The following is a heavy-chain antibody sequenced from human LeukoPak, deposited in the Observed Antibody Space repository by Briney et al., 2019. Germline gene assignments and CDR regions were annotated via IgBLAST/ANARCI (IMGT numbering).Heavy chain of an antibody. J-gene: IGHJ4*02. Sequence: SETLSLTCIVSGYSISSDYYWGWIRQPPGKGLEWIGSIYYSGSTYYNSSLKSRVTISVDTSKNQFSLKLSSVTAADTAVYYCARIGSVLLWFGDGYWGQGTLVTVSS. D-gene: IGHD3-10*01. CDR2: IYYSGST. CDR1: GYSISSDYY. V-gene: IGHV4-38-2*02. CDR3: ARIGSVLLWFGDGY.